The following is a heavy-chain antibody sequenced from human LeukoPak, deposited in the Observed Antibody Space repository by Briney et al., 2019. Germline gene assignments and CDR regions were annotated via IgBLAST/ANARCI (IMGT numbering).Heavy chain of an antibody. CDR3: ARFAAASTSAFDY. CDR1: GFTFDDYA. CDR2: IYYSGST. D-gene: IGHD6-25*01. Sequence: GSLRLSCAASGFTFDDYAMHWVRQPPGKGLEWIGYIYYSGSTNYNSSLKSRVTISVDTSKNQFSLKLSSVTAADTAVYYCARFAAASTSAFDYWGQGTLVTVSS. V-gene: IGHV4-59*01. J-gene: IGHJ4*02.